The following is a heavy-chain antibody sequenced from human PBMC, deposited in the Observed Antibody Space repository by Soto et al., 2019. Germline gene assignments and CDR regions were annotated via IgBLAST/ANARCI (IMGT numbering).Heavy chain of an antibody. Sequence: NPLETLSLTCTVSGGSLSDYYWTWIRQPPGKGLEWIGYIHYSGSTNYNPSLKSRVTISVDTSKNRFSLKLRSVTAADTAMDHGARGGIAARKGRWFDPGGQGAPVTVSS. CDR1: GGSLSDYY. J-gene: IGHJ5*02. V-gene: IGHV4-59*01. CDR3: ARGGIAARKGRWFDP. CDR2: IHYSGST. D-gene: IGHD6-6*01.